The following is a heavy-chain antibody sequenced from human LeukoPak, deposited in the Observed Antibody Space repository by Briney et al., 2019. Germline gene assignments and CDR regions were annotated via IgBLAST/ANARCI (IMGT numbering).Heavy chain of an antibody. V-gene: IGHV4-59*01. Sequence: PSETLSLTCTVSGASISSGYWSWVRQPPGKGLEWVGYIYYSGSTTYNPSLKSRVTILADMSTNKSFFRLISRTGADTAVYYCARDPVGSNWFDPWGQGTLDTVCS. J-gene: IGHJ5*02. CDR3: ARDPVGSNWFDP. D-gene: IGHD1-26*01. CDR2: IYYSGST. CDR1: GASISSGY.